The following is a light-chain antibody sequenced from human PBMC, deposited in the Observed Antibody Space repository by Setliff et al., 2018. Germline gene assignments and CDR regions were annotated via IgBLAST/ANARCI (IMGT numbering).Light chain of an antibody. Sequence: QSVLTQPASVSGSPGQSITISCTGTSSDVGGYNYVSWYQQHPGKAPKLMIYDVSKRPSGVSNRFSGSKSGNTASLTISGLQAEDEADYYCSSYTSSSTSVFGTGTKVT. CDR2: DVS. J-gene: IGLJ1*01. V-gene: IGLV2-14*01. CDR3: SSYTSSSTSV. CDR1: SSDVGGYNY.